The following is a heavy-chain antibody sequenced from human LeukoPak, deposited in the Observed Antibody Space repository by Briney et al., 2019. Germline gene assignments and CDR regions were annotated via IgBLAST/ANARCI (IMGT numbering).Heavy chain of an antibody. CDR2: IIPMLGTI. CDR3: ATDGARVKGYTLGWFDP. CDR1: GGTFSSNS. D-gene: IGHD5-18*01. V-gene: IGHV1-69*06. J-gene: IGHJ5*02. Sequence: ASVKVSCKASGGTFSSNSISWVRLAPGEGLEWLGRIIPMLGTINYAQSFQGRVTITADKSTGTAYMELSNLRSEDTAIYYCATDGARVKGYTLGWFDPWGQGTLVTVSS.